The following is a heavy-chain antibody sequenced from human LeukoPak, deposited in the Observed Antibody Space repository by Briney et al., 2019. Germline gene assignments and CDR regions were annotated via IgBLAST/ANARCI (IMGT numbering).Heavy chain of an antibody. D-gene: IGHD3-16*02. J-gene: IGHJ4*02. V-gene: IGHV3-30*18. Sequence: PGGSLRLSCAASGFTFSSYGMHWVRQAPGKGLEWVAVISYDGSNKYYADSVKGRFTISRDNSKNTLYLQMNRLRAEDTAVYYCAKGGYDYVWGSYRSFDYWGQGTLVTVSS. CDR3: AKGGYDYVWGSYRSFDY. CDR1: GFTFSSYG. CDR2: ISYDGSNK.